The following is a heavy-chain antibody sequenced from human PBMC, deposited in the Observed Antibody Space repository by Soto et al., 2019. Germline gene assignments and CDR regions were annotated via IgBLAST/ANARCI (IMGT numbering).Heavy chain of an antibody. J-gene: IGHJ5*02. CDR1: GFTFSIYA. CDR3: AREYSDGWFDP. V-gene: IGHV3-30-3*01. CDR2: ISYDGSNK. Sequence: QVQLVESGGGVVQPGRSLRLSCAASGFTFSIYAMHWVRQAPGKGLEWVAVISYDGSNKYYADSVKGRFTISRDNSKNTLYLQMNSLRAEDSAVYYCAREYSDGWFDPWGQGTLVTFSS. D-gene: IGHD2-21*01.